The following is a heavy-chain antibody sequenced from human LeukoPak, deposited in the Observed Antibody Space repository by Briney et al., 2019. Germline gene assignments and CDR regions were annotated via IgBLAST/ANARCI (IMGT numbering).Heavy chain of an antibody. J-gene: IGHJ4*02. CDR1: GGTFSSYA. CDR2: IIPIFGTA. Sequence: ASVKVSCKASGGTFSSYAISWVRQAPGQGLEWMGGIIPIFGTANYAQKFQGRVTITADKSTSTAYMELSSLRSEDTAMYYCAREYYDSSGYTDWGQGTLVTVSS. CDR3: AREYYDSSGYTD. V-gene: IGHV1-69*06. D-gene: IGHD3-22*01.